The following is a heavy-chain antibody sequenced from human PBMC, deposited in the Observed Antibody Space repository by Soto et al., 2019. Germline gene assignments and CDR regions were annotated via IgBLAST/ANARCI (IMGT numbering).Heavy chain of an antibody. J-gene: IGHJ1*01. CDR3: ARGITMLGREYVQH. CDR2: IIPIFGTV. Sequence: QVQLVQSGAEVKKPGSSVKVSCKASGDTFSSYAISWVRQAPGQGLEWMGGIIPIFGTVNYAQKFQGRVTITADKSTSTAYMELSSLISEDTAVYYGARGITMLGREYVQHWGQCTRVTVSS. CDR1: GDTFSSYA. V-gene: IGHV1-69*06. D-gene: IGHD3-10*02.